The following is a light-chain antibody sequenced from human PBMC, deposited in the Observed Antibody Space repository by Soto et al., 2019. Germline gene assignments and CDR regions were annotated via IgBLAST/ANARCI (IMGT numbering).Light chain of an antibody. V-gene: IGKV3-15*01. CDR2: FAS. Sequence: EIVMTQSPATLSVSPGEKATLSCRASQSVSNNFAWYQQKPGQAPRILIYFASTRATGIPARFSGSGSGTEFTLTISSLQSEDFAVYYCQQYNKWPLTFGGGTKVETK. J-gene: IGKJ4*02. CDR1: QSVSNN. CDR3: QQYNKWPLT.